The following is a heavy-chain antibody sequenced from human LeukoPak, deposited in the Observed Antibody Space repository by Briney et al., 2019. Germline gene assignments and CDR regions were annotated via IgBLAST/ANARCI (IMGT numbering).Heavy chain of an antibody. V-gene: IGHV3-33*01. D-gene: IGHD6-13*01. CDR3: ARDQGSSSWYDYYYGMDV. Sequence: GRSLRLSCAASGFTFSSYGMHWVRQAPGKGLEWVAVIWYDGSNKYYADSVKGRFTISRDNSKNTLYLQMNSLRAEDTAVYYCARDQGSSSWYDYYYGMDVWGQGTTVNVSS. J-gene: IGHJ6*02. CDR2: IWYDGSNK. CDR1: GFTFSSYG.